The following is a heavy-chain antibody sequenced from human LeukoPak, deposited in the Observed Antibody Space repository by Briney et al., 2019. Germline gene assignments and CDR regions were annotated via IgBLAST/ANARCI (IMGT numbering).Heavy chain of an antibody. J-gene: IGHJ4*02. Sequence: ASVKVSCKASGYTFTGYYMHWVRQAPGQGLEWMGWINPNSGGTNYAQKFQGRVTMTRDTSISTAYMELSRLRSDDTAAYYCARPYYDFWSGYTHFDYWGQGTLVTVSS. CDR3: ARPYYDFWSGYTHFDY. V-gene: IGHV1-2*02. CDR1: GYTFTGYY. CDR2: INPNSGGT. D-gene: IGHD3-3*01.